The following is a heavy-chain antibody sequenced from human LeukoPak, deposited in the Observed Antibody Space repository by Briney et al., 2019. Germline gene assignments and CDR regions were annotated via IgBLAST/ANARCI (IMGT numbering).Heavy chain of an antibody. CDR3: ARAFYDFWSGSTMDV. Sequence: SETLSLTCTISGGSISSHYWSWIRQPPGKGLEWIGSIYYSGSTNYNPSLKSRVTISVDTSKNQFSLKLSSVTAADTAVYYCARAFYDFWSGSTMDVWGKGTTVTVSS. J-gene: IGHJ6*03. CDR1: GGSISSHY. V-gene: IGHV4-59*11. CDR2: IYYSGST. D-gene: IGHD3-3*01.